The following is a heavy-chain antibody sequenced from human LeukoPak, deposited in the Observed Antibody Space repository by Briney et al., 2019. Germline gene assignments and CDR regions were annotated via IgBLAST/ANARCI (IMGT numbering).Heavy chain of an antibody. CDR1: GYTFTGYY. CDR2: INPNSGGT. D-gene: IGHD2-21*02. V-gene: IGHV1-2*02. CDR3: ARDRSGHCGGACYPGGY. J-gene: IGHJ4*02. Sequence: ASVKASCKASGYTFTGYYMHWVRQAPGQGLEWMGWINPNSGGTNYAQKFQGRVTMTRDTSISTAYMELSRLTSDDTAVYYCARDRSGHCGGACYPGGYWGQGTLVTVSS.